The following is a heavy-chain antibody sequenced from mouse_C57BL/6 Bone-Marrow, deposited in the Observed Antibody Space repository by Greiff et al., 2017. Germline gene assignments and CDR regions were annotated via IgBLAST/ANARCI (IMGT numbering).Heavy chain of an antibody. D-gene: IGHD1-1*01. V-gene: IGHV1-85*01. CDR1: GYTFTSYD. CDR2: IYPRDGST. CDR3: ARLEFYGSSGDWYFDV. J-gene: IGHJ1*03. Sequence: VQLQQSGPELVKPGASVKLSCKASGYTFTSYDINWVKQRPGQGLEWIGWIYPRDGSTKYNEKFKGKATLTVDTSSSTAYMELHSLPSEDSAVYFCARLEFYGSSGDWYFDVWGTGTTVTVSS.